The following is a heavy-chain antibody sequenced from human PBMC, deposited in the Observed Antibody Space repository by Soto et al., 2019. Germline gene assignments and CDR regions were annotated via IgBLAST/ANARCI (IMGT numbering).Heavy chain of an antibody. V-gene: IGHV3-30-3*01. CDR1: GFTFSSYA. J-gene: IGHJ6*02. Sequence: QVQLVESGGGVVQPGRSLRLSCAASGFTFSSYAMHWVRQAPGKGLEWVAVISYDRSNKYYADSVKGRFTISRDNSKNTLYLQMNSLRAEDTAVYYCARGGSSSWYSYYYGMDVWGQGTTVTFSS. D-gene: IGHD6-13*01. CDR3: ARGGSSSWYSYYYGMDV. CDR2: ISYDRSNK.